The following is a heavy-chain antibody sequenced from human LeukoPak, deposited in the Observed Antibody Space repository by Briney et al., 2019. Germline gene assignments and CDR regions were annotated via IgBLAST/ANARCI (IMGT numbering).Heavy chain of an antibody. CDR1: GYTFTSYD. Sequence: ASVKVSCKASGYTFTSYDINWVRQATGQGLEWMGWMNPNSGNTGYAQKFQGRVTMTRNTSISTAYMELSSLRSEDTAMYYCARATYYDFWSGYYKGIDYWGQGTLVTVSS. J-gene: IGHJ4*02. CDR2: MNPNSGNT. D-gene: IGHD3-3*01. V-gene: IGHV1-8*01. CDR3: ARATYYDFWSGYYKGIDY.